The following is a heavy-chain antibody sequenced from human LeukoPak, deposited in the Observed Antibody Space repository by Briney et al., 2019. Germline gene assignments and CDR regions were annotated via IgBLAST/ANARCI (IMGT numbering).Heavy chain of an antibody. CDR2: MSPNSGDT. CDR1: GYTFTSYD. J-gene: IGHJ4*02. D-gene: IGHD7-27*01. CDR3: ARGPPNWGYDY. V-gene: IGHV1-8*01. Sequence: SVKVSCKASGYTFTSYDFNWVRQATGQRPEWMGWMSPNSGDTGYAQKFQDRVTMTRNTSISKAYMELSSLRSDDTAVYYCARGPPNWGYDYWGPGTLVTVSS.